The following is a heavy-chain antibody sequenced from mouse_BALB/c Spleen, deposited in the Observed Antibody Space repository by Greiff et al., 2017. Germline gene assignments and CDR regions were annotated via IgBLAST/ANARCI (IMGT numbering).Heavy chain of an antibody. J-gene: IGHJ4*01. CDR3: ARRGMDY. V-gene: IGHV5-12-2*01. CDR1: GFTFSSYT. CDR2: ISNGGGST. Sequence: EVKLEESGGGLVQPGGSLKLSCAASGFTFSSYTMSWVRQTPEKRLEWVAYISNGGGSTYYPDTVKGRFTISRDNAKNTLYLQMSSLKSEDTAMYYCARRGMDYWGQGTSVTVSS.